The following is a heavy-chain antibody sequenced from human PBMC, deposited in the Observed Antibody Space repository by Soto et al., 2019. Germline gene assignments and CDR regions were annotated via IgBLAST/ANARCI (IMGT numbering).Heavy chain of an antibody. J-gene: IGHJ4*02. V-gene: IGHV1-18*01. CDR1: GDSFTSFA. CDR2: ISTYNGNT. D-gene: IGHD1-26*01. CDR3: AAGSFLGPWQY. Sequence: QVQLVQSGVEVKKPGASVKVSWKVSGDSFTSFAISWVRQAPGQGLEWMGWISTYNGNTNYGPKVQGRVTLTTDTSTSTAYMDLRRLRSDDTAVYYCAAGSFLGPWQYWGQGTLVTVSS.